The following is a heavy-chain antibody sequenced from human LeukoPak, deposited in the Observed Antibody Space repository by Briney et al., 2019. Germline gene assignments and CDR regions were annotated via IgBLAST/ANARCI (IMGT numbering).Heavy chain of an antibody. CDR3: AGGGGGGWLGVGGFEN. V-gene: IGHV3-74*01. J-gene: IGHJ4*02. CDR1: GFTFSSYW. D-gene: IGHD3-3*01. Sequence: GGSLRLSCAASGFTFSSYWMHWVRQAPGKGLLWVSRINTDGSSTSYADSVKGRFTISRDNAKNTLYLQMNSLRVEDTAVYYCAGGGGGGWLGVGGFENWGQGTLVTVSS. CDR2: INTDGSST.